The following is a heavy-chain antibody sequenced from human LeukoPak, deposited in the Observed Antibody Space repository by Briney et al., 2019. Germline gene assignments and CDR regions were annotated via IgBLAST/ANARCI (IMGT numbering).Heavy chain of an antibody. J-gene: IGHJ4*02. Sequence: SETLSLTCTVSGGSISSYYWSWIRQPPGKGLEWIGYIYYSGSTNYNPSLKSRVTISVDTSKNQFSLKLSSVTAADTAMYYCARENSGWYHFDYWGQGTLVTVSS. CDR1: GGSISSYY. D-gene: IGHD6-19*01. V-gene: IGHV4-59*01. CDR3: ARENSGWYHFDY. CDR2: IYYSGST.